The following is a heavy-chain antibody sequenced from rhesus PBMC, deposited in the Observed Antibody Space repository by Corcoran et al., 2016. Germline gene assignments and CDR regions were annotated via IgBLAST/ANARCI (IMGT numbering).Heavy chain of an antibody. CDR2: IESSGST. Sequence: QLQLQESGPGLVTPSETLSLTCAVSGGSISGYWWSWIRQPPGQGLEWIGSIESSGSTDYNPSLKSRVTISRDTSKNQFSLKLSSVTAADTAVYYCARGISSGWYRWYFDLWGPGTPITISS. D-gene: IGHD6-31*01. V-gene: IGHV4-165*01. J-gene: IGHJ2*01. CDR1: GGSISGYW. CDR3: ARGISSGWYRWYFDL.